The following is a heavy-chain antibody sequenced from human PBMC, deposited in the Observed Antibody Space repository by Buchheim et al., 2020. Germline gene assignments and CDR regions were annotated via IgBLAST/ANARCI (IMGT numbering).Heavy chain of an antibody. V-gene: IGHV3-30*18. CDR3: AKDRENYYDSSGYYPDY. CDR1: GFTFSSYG. CDR2: ISYDGSNK. D-gene: IGHD3-22*01. J-gene: IGHJ4*02. Sequence: QVQLVESGGGVVQPGRSLRLSCAASGFTFSSYGMHWVRQAPGKGLEWVAVISYDGSNKYYADSVKSRFTISRDNSKNTLYLQMNSLKAEDTAVYYCAKDRENYYDSSGYYPDYWGQGTL.